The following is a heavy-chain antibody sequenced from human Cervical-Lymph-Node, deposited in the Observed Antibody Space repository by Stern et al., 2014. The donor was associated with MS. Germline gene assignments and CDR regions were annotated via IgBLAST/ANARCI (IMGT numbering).Heavy chain of an antibody. Sequence: EMQLVESGGGLVKPGGSLRLSREASGFTFSGYSMNWVRQAPGKGLEWVSSITSSSNYIYYADSVEGRFTISRDNAKNSLYLQMNSLRAEDTAVYYCARSPYSSGHKPHFAYWGQGTLVTVSS. V-gene: IGHV3-21*01. CDR3: ARSPYSSGHKPHFAY. D-gene: IGHD6-19*01. J-gene: IGHJ4*02. CDR2: ITSSSNYI. CDR1: GFTFSGYS.